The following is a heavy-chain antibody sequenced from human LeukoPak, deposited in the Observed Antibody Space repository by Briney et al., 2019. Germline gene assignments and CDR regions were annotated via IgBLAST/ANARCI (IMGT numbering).Heavy chain of an antibody. V-gene: IGHV3-23*01. CDR2: ISGSGGST. Sequence: GGSLRLSCAASGFTVSSNYMSWVRQASGKGLEWVSAISGSGGSTYYADSVKGRFTISRDNAKNSLYLQMNSLRAEDTAVYYCARDRAIAVAGTLRYWGQGTLVTVSS. D-gene: IGHD6-19*01. CDR3: ARDRAIAVAGTLRY. CDR1: GFTVSSNY. J-gene: IGHJ4*02.